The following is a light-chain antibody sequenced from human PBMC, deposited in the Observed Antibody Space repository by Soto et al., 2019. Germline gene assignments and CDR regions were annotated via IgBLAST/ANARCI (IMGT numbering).Light chain of an antibody. CDR2: KAS. V-gene: IGKV1-5*03. Sequence: DIEMTQSPPFLSASVGDRVTITCRASQSISSWLAWYQQKPGKAPKLLIYKASSLESGVPSRFSGSGSGTEFTLTISSLQPDDFATYYCQQYNSYPLTFGGGTKVDIK. J-gene: IGKJ4*01. CDR3: QQYNSYPLT. CDR1: QSISSW.